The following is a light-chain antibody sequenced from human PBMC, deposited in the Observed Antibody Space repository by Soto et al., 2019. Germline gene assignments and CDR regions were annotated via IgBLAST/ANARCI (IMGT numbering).Light chain of an antibody. CDR3: APWDDRLNGVV. CDR2: HDD. CDR1: DSSVGTNS. Sequence: QSVVTQPPSASGTAGQTVTISCSGTDSSVGTNSVSWYQQFPGMAPKLLIFHDDQRPSGVPDRFSGSKSGTSASLTIRGLRAEDEAIYHCAPWDDRLNGVVFDGGTKLTVL. V-gene: IGLV1-44*01. J-gene: IGLJ3*02.